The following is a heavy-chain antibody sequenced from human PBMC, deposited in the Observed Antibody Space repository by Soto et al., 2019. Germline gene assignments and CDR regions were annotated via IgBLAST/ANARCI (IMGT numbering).Heavy chain of an antibody. CDR1: GGTFSSYA. CDR3: ASMYCSSTGCYVYYYGMDV. V-gene: IGHV1-69*13. D-gene: IGHD2-2*01. J-gene: IGHJ6*02. Sequence: AVKVSCKAAGGTFSSYAMSWVRQAPGQGLEWMGGIIPIVGTANCAQKFQGRGTITADESTSTAYMELSSLRSADTAVYYCASMYCSSTGCYVYYYGMDVWGQGTTVTVSS. CDR2: IIPIVGTA.